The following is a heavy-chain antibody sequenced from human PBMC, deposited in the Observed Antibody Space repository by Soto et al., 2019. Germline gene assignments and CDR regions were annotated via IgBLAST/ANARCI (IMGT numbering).Heavy chain of an antibody. CDR3: ASSYCGGDCYGYYGMDV. Sequence: PGGSLRLSCAASGFTLSSYGMHWVRQAPGKGLEWVAVVWYDGSNKYYADSVKGRFTISRDNSKNTLYLQMNSLRAEDTAVYYCASSYCGGDCYGYYGMDVWGQGTTVPVSS. V-gene: IGHV3-33*01. D-gene: IGHD2-21*02. CDR2: VWYDGSNK. CDR1: GFTLSSYG. J-gene: IGHJ6*02.